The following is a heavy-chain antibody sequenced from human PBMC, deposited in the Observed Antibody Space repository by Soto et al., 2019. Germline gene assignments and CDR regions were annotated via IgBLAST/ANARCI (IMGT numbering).Heavy chain of an antibody. CDR1: GGTFSSYA. V-gene: IGHV1-69*13. J-gene: IGHJ3*02. Sequence: SVKVSCKASGGTFSSYAISWVRQAPGQGLEWMGGIIPIFGTANYAQKFQGRVTITADESTSTAYMELSSLRSEDTAVYYCARQSYYDSSGYYGAFDIWGQGTMVTVSS. CDR2: IIPIFGTA. D-gene: IGHD3-22*01. CDR3: ARQSYYDSSGYYGAFDI.